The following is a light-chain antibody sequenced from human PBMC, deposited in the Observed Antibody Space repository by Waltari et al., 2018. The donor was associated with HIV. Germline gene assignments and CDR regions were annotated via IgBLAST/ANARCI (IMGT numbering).Light chain of an antibody. CDR3: QSYDISLSGWV. J-gene: IGLJ2*01. V-gene: IGLV1-40*01. CDR1: SSNIGAGFD. Sequence: QSVLTQPPSVSGAPGQRVTISCTGTSSNIGAGFDVHWYQQLPGTVPHVLIYNNTDQPSGVPDRFSGSKSATSASLAIPGLQAEDEANYYCQSYDISLSGWVFGGGTKLTVL. CDR2: NNT.